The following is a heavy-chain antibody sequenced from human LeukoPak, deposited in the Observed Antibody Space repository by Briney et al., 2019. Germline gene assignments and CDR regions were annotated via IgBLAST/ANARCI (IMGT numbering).Heavy chain of an antibody. D-gene: IGHD3-10*01. V-gene: IGHV3-66*01. J-gene: IGHJ4*02. Sequence: GGSLRLSCAASGFTVSSNYMSWVRQAPGKGLEWVSVIYSGGSTYYADSVKGRFTISRDNSKNTLYLQMNSLRAEDTAVYYCARDYLSVRGVIFRPLGYWGQGTLVTVSS. CDR3: ARDYLSVRGVIFRPLGY. CDR1: GFTVSSNY. CDR2: IYSGGST.